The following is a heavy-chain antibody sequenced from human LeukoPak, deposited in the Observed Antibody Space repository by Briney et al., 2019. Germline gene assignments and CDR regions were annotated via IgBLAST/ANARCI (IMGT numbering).Heavy chain of an antibody. J-gene: IGHJ4*02. V-gene: IGHV3-66*02. CDR3: ARASGGSGSYPLDY. Sequence: PGGSLRLSCAASGFTVSSNYMSWVRQAPGKGLEWVSVIYSGGSTYYANSVKGRFTISRDNSKNTLYLQMNSLRAEDTAVYYCARASGGSGSYPLDYWGQGTLVTVSS. CDR2: IYSGGST. CDR1: GFTVSSNY. D-gene: IGHD3-10*01.